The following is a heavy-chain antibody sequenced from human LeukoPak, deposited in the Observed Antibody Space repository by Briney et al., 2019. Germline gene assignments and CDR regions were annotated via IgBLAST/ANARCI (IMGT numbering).Heavy chain of an antibody. CDR2: ISSSSSTI. V-gene: IGHV3-48*04. CDR1: GFTFSSYS. J-gene: IGHJ4*02. CDR3: ARDPRFHIAMLIDY. D-gene: IGHD6-13*01. Sequence: GGSLRLSCAASGFTFSSYSMNWVRQAPGKGLEWVSYISSSSSTIYYADSVKGRFTISRDNAKNSLYLQMNSLRAEDTAVYYCARDPRFHIAMLIDYWGQGTLVTVSS.